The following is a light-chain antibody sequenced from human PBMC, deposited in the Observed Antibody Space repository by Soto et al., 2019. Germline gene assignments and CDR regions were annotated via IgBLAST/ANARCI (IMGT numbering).Light chain of an antibody. J-gene: IGKJ4*01. V-gene: IGKV3-20*01. CDR3: HQYGISP. CDR2: GAS. Sequence: EIVLTQSPGTLSLSPGERATLSCRASQSVSSSYLAWYQQKPGQAPTLLIYGASSRATGIPDRFSGSGSGTEFSLTISRLEPEDFAVYYCHQYGISPFGGGTKVEIK. CDR1: QSVSSSY.